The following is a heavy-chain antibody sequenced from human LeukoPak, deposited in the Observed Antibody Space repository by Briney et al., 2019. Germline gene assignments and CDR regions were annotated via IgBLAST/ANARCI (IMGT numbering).Heavy chain of an antibody. CDR2: LSGSGITT. J-gene: IGHJ4*01. Sequence: GGSLRLSCAASGFTFSNSAMRWVRQAPGKGLEWVSTLSGSGITTYYADSVKGRFTISRDNSKNTLHLQMNSLRAEDTAVYYCAKGIYSSGWSYFDYWGHGTLVTVSS. D-gene: IGHD6-19*01. CDR3: AKGIYSSGWSYFDY. CDR1: GFTFSNSA. V-gene: IGHV3-23*01.